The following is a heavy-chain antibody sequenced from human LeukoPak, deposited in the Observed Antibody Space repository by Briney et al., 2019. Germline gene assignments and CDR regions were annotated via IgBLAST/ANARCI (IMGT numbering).Heavy chain of an antibody. CDR1: GFTFSSYS. CDR2: ISSSSSTI. J-gene: IGHJ6*03. D-gene: IGHD6-13*01. CDR3: ARDSSSWYYYYYYMDV. Sequence: GGSLRLSCAASGFTFSSYSMNWVRQAPGEGLEWVSYISSSSSTIYYADSVKGRFTISRDNAKNSLYLQMNSLRAEDTAVYYCARDSSSWYYYYYYMDVWGKGTTVTVSS. V-gene: IGHV3-48*04.